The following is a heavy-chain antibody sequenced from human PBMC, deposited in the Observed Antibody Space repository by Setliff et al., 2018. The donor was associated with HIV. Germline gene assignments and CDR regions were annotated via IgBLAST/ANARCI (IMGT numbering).Heavy chain of an antibody. J-gene: IGHJ4*02. D-gene: IGHD2-15*01. CDR2: INDNGST. Sequence: SETLSLTCAVYGGSFSGYYWSWIRQPPGKGLEWIGEINDNGSTNYNPSLKSRVTLSLDNSKNQFSLKLTSVTAADTAVYYCARDIWAYGLMGSWGRHCSGGSCYSGGVDYWGQGTLVTVSS. CDR3: ARDIWAYGLMGSWGRHCSGGSCYSGGVDY. V-gene: IGHV4-34*01. CDR1: GGSFSGYY.